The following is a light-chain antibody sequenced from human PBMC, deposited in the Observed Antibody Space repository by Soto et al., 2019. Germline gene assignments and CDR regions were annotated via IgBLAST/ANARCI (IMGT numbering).Light chain of an antibody. J-gene: IGKJ1*01. CDR2: GAS. Sequence: MTQSPSSLSASVGDRVTITCRASQSISSYLNWYQQKPGQAPRLLIYGASTRATGIPARFSGSGSGTEFTLTISSLQSEDSAVYYCLQYNNWPRAFGQGTKVDIK. CDR1: QSISSY. V-gene: IGKV3-15*01. CDR3: LQYNNWPRA.